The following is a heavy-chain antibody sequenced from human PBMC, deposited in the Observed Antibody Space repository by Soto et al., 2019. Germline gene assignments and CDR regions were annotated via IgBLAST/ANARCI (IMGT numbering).Heavy chain of an antibody. CDR2: IIPILGIA. J-gene: IGHJ4*02. D-gene: IGHD3-22*01. V-gene: IGHV1-69*08. Sequence: QVQLVQSGAEVKKPGSSVKVSCTASGGTFSSYTISWVRQAPGQGLEWMGRIIPILGIANYAQKFQGRVTITADKSTSTAYMELSSLRSEDTAVYYCARDNYDSSGYLHYFDYWGQGTLVTVSS. CDR3: ARDNYDSSGYLHYFDY. CDR1: GGTFSSYT.